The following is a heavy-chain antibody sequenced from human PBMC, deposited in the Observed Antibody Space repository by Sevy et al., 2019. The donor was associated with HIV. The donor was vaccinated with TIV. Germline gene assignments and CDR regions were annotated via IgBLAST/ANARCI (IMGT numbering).Heavy chain of an antibody. Sequence: SETLSLSCAVSGGSISSSTSFWVWIRQPPGKELEWIGGVYYSGSTYYNPSLKSRVTISVDTSKNQFSLNLSSVTASXXXXXXXXXXXXXXXXXLIRGMDVWAQGPRSPSP. J-gene: IGHJ6*02. CDR2: VYYSGST. CDR3: XXXXXXXXXXLIRGMDV. D-gene: IGHD3-16*02. V-gene: IGHV4-39*01. CDR1: GGSISSSTSF.